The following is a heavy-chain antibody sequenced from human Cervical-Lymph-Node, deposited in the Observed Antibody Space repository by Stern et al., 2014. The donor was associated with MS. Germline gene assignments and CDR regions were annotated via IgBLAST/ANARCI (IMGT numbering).Heavy chain of an antibody. J-gene: IGHJ3*02. CDR1: GFSFDDYA. V-gene: IGHV3-9*01. CDR2: ISWNSGSV. Sequence: VQLVESGGGLVQPGRALTLSCAASGFSFDDYAMHWVRQAPGKGLEWVSGISWNSGSVGYADSVRGRFTISRNNAKKSLYLLMNSLTIEDTAFYYCAKGSRYNWNDGFAAIDIWGQGTMVIVSS. D-gene: IGHD1-20*01. CDR3: AKGSRYNWNDGFAAIDI.